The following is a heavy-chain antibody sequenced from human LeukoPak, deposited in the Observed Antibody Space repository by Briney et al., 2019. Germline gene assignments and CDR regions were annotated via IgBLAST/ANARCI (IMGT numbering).Heavy chain of an antibody. CDR1: GGSFSGYY. J-gene: IGHJ4*02. CDR3: ASLRTGDFDY. V-gene: IGHV4-34*01. CDR2: IYYSGST. Sequence: SETLSLTCAVYGGSFSGYYWGWIRQPPGKGLEWIGNIYYSGSTYYNPSFKSRLTISVDTSKNQFSLKLSSVTAADTAVYYCASLRTGDFDYWGQGALVTVSS. D-gene: IGHD3-10*01.